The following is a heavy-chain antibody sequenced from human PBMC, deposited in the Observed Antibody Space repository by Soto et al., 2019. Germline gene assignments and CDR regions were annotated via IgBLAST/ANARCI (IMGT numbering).Heavy chain of an antibody. V-gene: IGHV1-46*03. D-gene: IGHD3-22*01. CDR3: ARDYDSSGYPRYYFDY. J-gene: IGHJ4*02. Sequence: QVQLMQSGAEVKKPGASVKVSCKASGYTFTSYYMHWVRQAPGQGLEWMGIINPSGGSTSYAQKLQGRVTMTRDTSTSTVYMELSSLRSEDAAVYYCARDYDSSGYPRYYFDYCGQGSLVTVSS. CDR1: GYTFTSYY. CDR2: INPSGGST.